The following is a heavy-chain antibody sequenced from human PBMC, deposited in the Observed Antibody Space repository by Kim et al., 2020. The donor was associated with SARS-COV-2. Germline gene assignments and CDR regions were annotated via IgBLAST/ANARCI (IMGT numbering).Heavy chain of an antibody. CDR1: GFTFSDYY. Sequence: GGSLRLSCAASGFTFSDYYMSWIRQAPGKGLEWVSYISSSGSTIYYADSVKGRFTISRDNAKNSLYLQMNSLRAEDTAVYYCAREAYSSVRAFDIWGQGTMVTVSS. D-gene: IGHD6-19*01. CDR2: ISSSGSTI. V-gene: IGHV3-11*01. J-gene: IGHJ3*02. CDR3: AREAYSSVRAFDI.